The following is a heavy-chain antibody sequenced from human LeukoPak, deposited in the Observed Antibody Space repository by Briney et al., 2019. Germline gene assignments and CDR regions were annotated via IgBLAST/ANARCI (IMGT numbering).Heavy chain of an antibody. D-gene: IGHD6-19*01. CDR3: AKAGSVAGTPFGF. CDR1: GGSFSGYY. CDR2: INHSGST. V-gene: IGHV4-34*01. J-gene: IGHJ4*02. Sequence: SETLSLTCAVYGGSFSGYYWSWIRNPPGKRLDWIGEINHSGSTNYNPSLKSRVTISVDTSKSQFSLKVISVTAADTAVYYCAKAGSVAGTPFGFWGQGALVTVSS.